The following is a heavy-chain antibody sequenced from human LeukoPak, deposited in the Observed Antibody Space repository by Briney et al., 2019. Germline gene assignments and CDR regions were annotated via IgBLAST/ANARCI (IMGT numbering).Heavy chain of an antibody. V-gene: IGHV1-58*01. D-gene: IGHD4-23*01. J-gene: IGHJ4*02. Sequence: EASVKVSCKASGFTFTSSAVQWVRQARGQRLEWIGWIVVGSGNTNYAQKFQGRVTMTRDTSISTAYMELSRLTSDDTAVYYCARVGKGYSQYYFDYWGQGTLVTVSS. CDR1: GFTFTSSA. CDR3: ARVGKGYSQYYFDY. CDR2: IVVGSGNT.